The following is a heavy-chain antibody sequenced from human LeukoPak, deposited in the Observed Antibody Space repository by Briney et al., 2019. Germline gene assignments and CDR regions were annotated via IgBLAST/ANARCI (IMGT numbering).Heavy chain of an antibody. D-gene: IGHD5-12*01. CDR1: GFIFSNYA. J-gene: IGHJ4*02. CDR3: AREARGLAIDY. CDR2: ISSSGDNT. Sequence: PGGSLRLSCAASGFIFSNYAMHWVRQAPGKGLEYVSAISSSGDNTYYANSVKRRFTISRDNSKNTLFLQMVSLRAEDMAVYYCAREARGLAIDYWGQGTLVTVSS. V-gene: IGHV3-64*01.